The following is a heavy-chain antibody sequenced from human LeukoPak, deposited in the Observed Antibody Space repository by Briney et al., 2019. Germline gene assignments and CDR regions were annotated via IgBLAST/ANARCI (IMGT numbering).Heavy chain of an antibody. CDR3: ARAYGDYQGYYFDY. CDR2: INAGNGNT. J-gene: IGHJ4*02. V-gene: IGHV1-3*01. Sequence: ASVKVSCKASGYTFTTYTMHWVRQAPGHRLEWMGWINAGNGNTKYSQKFQGRVTITRDTSASTAYMELSSLRSEDTAVYYCARAYGDYQGYYFDYWGQGTLVTVSS. D-gene: IGHD4-17*01. CDR1: GYTFTTYT.